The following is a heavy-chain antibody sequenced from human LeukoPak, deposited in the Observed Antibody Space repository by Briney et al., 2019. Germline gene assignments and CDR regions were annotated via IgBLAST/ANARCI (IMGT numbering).Heavy chain of an antibody. CDR3: ARLDLRITIFGVVINPHYYGMDV. Sequence: ASVKVSCKASGYTFTSYGISWVRQAPGQRLEWMGWINAGNGNTKYSQKFQGRVTITRDTSASTAYMELSSLRSEDTAVYYCARLDLRITIFGVVINPHYYGMDVWGQGTTVTVSS. V-gene: IGHV1-3*01. CDR2: INAGNGNT. CDR1: GYTFTSYG. D-gene: IGHD3-3*01. J-gene: IGHJ6*02.